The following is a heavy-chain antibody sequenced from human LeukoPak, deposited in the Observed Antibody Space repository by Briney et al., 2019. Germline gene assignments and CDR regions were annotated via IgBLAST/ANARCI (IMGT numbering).Heavy chain of an antibody. Sequence: GRSLRLSCAASGLTFSNYGMHWVRQAPGKGLEWVAVIWYDGGNKYYADSVKGRFTISRDNSKSTLYLQMNSLRAEDTAVYYCAKNNRDAMDVWGQGTTVTVSS. CDR2: IWYDGGNK. CDR3: AKNNRDAMDV. CDR1: GLTFSNYG. J-gene: IGHJ6*01. D-gene: IGHD1-14*01. V-gene: IGHV3-33*06.